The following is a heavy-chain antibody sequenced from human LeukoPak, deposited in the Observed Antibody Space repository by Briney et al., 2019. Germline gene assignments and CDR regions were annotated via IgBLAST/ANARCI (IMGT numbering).Heavy chain of an antibody. Sequence: PGGSLRLSCAASGFTFSGYGINWVRQAQGKGLEWVSYISSTSSTMYYADSVKGRFTISRDNAKNSLYLQMNSLRAEDMAVYYCAKVAIIAVAGTTGTDYWGQGTLVTVSS. J-gene: IGHJ4*02. V-gene: IGHV3-48*01. CDR2: ISSTSSTM. D-gene: IGHD6-19*01. CDR3: AKVAIIAVAGTTGTDY. CDR1: GFTFSGYG.